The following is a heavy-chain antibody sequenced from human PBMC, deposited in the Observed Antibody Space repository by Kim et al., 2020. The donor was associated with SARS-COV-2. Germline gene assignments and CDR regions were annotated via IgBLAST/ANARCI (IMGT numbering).Heavy chain of an antibody. D-gene: IGHD3-3*01. J-gene: IGHJ4*01. CDR1: GASISRHS. V-gene: IGHV4-59*11. Sequence: SETLSLTCNVSGASISRHSWSWIRQPPGKGLECIGYIDYSGRTNYNTSLKSRVSISLDTSKSQFSLRLNSVTTADTAVFYCAGSDFWSGYRFDYWGQGSLVTVS. CDR2: IDYSGRT. CDR3: AGSDFWSGYRFDY.